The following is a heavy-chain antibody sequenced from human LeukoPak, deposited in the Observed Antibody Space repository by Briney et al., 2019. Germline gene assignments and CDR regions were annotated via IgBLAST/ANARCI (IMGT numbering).Heavy chain of an antibody. CDR2: ISAYNGNT. Sequence: GASVKVSCKASGYTFTSYGISWVRQAPGQGLEWMGWISAYNGNTNYAQKLQGRVTMTTDTSTSTAYMELSSLRSEDTAVYYCARDNNGVAYSSSCFDYWGQGTLVTVSS. V-gene: IGHV1-18*01. CDR3: ARDNNGVAYSSSCFDY. CDR1: GYTFTSYG. J-gene: IGHJ4*02. D-gene: IGHD6-13*01.